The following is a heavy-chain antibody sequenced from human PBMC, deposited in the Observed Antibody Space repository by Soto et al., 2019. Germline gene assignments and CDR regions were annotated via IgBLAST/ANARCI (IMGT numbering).Heavy chain of an antibody. CDR3: ARPLWRNDYNWGYFDL. J-gene: IGHJ2*01. V-gene: IGHV3-30*04. Sequence: QVQLVESGGGVVRLGRSLRLSCAPSGLPFRGYAMKWVRRAQGKGLEWVAVISYDGRNKYYADSVKGRFTISRDNSKNTLYLQMNSLRAEDTAVYYCARPLWRNDYNWGYFDLWGRGTLVTVSS. D-gene: IGHD4-4*01. CDR1: GLPFRGYA. CDR2: ISYDGRNK.